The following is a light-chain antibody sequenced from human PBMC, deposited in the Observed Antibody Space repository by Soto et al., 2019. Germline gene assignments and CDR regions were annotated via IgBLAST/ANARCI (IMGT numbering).Light chain of an antibody. Sequence: DIQMTQSPSSLSASVGDRVTITCQASQDISRFLNWYQQKPGKAPKLLIYDASNLETGVPSRFSGSGYGTDFRFTISSLQPEDIATYYCPQYAHFPLTFGGGTKVEIE. V-gene: IGKV1-33*01. CDR3: PQYAHFPLT. J-gene: IGKJ4*01. CDR1: QDISRF. CDR2: DAS.